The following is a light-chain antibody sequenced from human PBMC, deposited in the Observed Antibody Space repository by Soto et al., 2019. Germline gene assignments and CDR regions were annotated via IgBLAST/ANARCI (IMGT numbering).Light chain of an antibody. CDR3: QSYDNSLNHVV. V-gene: IGLV1-40*01. CDR1: SSNIGSFYD. Sequence: QSLLTQPPSVSGAPGQRVTIPCTGSSSNIGSFYDVHWYQQLPGTVPKLLIYGDNNRPSGVPDRFSGSKSGTAASLAITGLQAEDEADYYCQSYDNSLNHVVFGGGTKVTVL. J-gene: IGLJ2*01. CDR2: GDN.